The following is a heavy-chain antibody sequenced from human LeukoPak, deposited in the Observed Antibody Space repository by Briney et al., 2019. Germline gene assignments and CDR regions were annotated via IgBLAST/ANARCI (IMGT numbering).Heavy chain of an antibody. V-gene: IGHV1-2*02. D-gene: IGHD3-3*01. Sequence: ASVKVSCKASGYTFTGYYMHWVRQAPGQGLEWMGWINPNSGGTNYAQKLQGRVTMTTDTSTSTAYMELRSLRSDDTAVYYCARDRSPRYYDFWSGPTDHAFDIWGQGTMVTVSS. CDR3: ARDRSPRYYDFWSGPTDHAFDI. CDR1: GYTFTGYY. CDR2: INPNSGGT. J-gene: IGHJ3*02.